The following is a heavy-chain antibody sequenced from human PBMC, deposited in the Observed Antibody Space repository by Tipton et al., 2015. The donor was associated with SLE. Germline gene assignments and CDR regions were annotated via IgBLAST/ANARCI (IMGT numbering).Heavy chain of an antibody. CDR2: INHSGRT. CDR1: VGSFSGYQ. D-gene: IGHD6-13*01. J-gene: IGHJ6*03. Sequence: TLSLTCAVYVGSFSGYQWSWIRQPPGKGLEWIGEINHSGRTNYNPSLKSRVTISVDTSKSQFSLKLSSVTAADTAVYYCARVIAAADTYYYYYYMDVWGKGTTVTVSS. CDR3: ARVIAAADTYYYYYYMDV. V-gene: IGHV4-34*01.